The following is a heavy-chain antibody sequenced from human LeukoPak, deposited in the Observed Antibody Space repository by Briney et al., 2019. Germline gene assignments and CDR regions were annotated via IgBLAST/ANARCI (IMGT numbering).Heavy chain of an antibody. J-gene: IGHJ4*02. CDR3: ARLLSYFDY. Sequence: SETLSLTCAVYGGSFSGYYWSWVRQPPGKGLEWIGEIYHSGSTNYNPSLKSRVTISVDKSKNQFSLKLSSVTAADTAVYYCARLLSYFDYWGQGTLVTVSS. V-gene: IGHV4-34*01. CDR1: GGSFSGYY. D-gene: IGHD2/OR15-2a*01. CDR2: IYHSGST.